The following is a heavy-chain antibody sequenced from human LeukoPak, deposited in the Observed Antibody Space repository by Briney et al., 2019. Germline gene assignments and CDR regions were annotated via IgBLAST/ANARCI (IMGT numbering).Heavy chain of an antibody. D-gene: IGHD4-23*01. CDR2: IYHSGST. J-gene: IGHJ4*02. Sequence: PSETLSLTCTVSGYSISSGYYWGWIRQPPGKGLEWIGSIYHSGSTYYNPSLKSRVTISVDTSKNQFSLKLSSVTAADTAVYYCARDWPGLRWSLDYWGQGTLVTVSS. V-gene: IGHV4-38-2*02. CDR1: GYSISSGYY. CDR3: ARDWPGLRWSLDY.